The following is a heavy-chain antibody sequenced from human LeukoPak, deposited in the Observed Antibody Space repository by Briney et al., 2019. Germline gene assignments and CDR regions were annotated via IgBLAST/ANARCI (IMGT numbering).Heavy chain of an antibody. CDR1: GGSISSSSDY. CDR2: MYHSGIT. J-gene: IGHJ3*01. CDR3: ARDRHEPGP. Sequence: SETLSLTCTVSGGSISSSSDYWGWIRQPPGKALEWIGSMYHSGITYYNPSLKSRVTISADTPKNQFSLKLISVTAADTAMYYCARDRHEPGPWGPGTMVTVSS. V-gene: IGHV4-39*07.